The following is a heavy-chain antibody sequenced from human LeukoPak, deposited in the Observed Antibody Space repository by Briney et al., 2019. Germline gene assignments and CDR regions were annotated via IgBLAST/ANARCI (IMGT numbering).Heavy chain of an antibody. CDR3: ARVSTFDYYGSGSYYLDV. J-gene: IGHJ6*02. D-gene: IGHD3-10*01. CDR2: ISTYNGNT. CDR1: GYTFTSYG. V-gene: IGHV1-18*01. Sequence: ASVKVSCKASGYTFTSYGISWVRQAPGQGLEWMGWISTYNGNTNYAQKLQGRVTVTTDTSTSTAYMELRSLRSDDTAVYYCARVSTFDYYGSGSYYLDVWGQGTTVTVSS.